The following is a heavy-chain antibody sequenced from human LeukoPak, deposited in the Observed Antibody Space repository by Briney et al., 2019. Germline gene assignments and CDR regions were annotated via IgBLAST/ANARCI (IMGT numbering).Heavy chain of an antibody. Sequence: ASVKVSCKASGYTFTSYAIHWVRQAPGQRLEWMGWINAGNGNTKYSQKFQGRVTITRDTSASTVYMELSSLRSEDTAVYYCAREYYYYGSGSFDYWGQGTLVTVSS. J-gene: IGHJ4*02. CDR3: AREYYYYGSGSFDY. D-gene: IGHD3-10*01. CDR1: GYTFTSYA. CDR2: INAGNGNT. V-gene: IGHV1-3*01.